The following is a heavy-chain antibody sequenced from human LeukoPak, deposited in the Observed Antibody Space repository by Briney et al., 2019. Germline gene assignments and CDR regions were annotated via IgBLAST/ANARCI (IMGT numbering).Heavy chain of an antibody. Sequence: PSETLSLTCAVSGYSISSGYYWGWIRQPPGKGLEWTGSIYHSGSTYYNPSLKSRVTISVDTSKNQFSLKLSSVTAADTAVYYCARGGAAAYHDAFDIWGQGTMVTVSS. CDR1: GYSISSGYY. CDR3: ARGGAAAYHDAFDI. CDR2: IYHSGST. V-gene: IGHV4-38-2*01. D-gene: IGHD6-13*01. J-gene: IGHJ3*02.